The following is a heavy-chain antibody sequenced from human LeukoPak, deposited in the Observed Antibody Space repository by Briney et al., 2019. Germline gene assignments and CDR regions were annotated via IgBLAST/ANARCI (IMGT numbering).Heavy chain of an antibody. CDR2: ISSSSTI. V-gene: IGHV3-48*01. CDR3: ARKRDYYDILTGYYGGWDY. J-gene: IGHJ4*02. Sequence: GGSLRLSCAASGFTFSSYSMNWVRQAPGKGLEWVSYISSSSTIYYADSVKGRFTISRDNAKNSLYLQMNSLRAEDTAVYYCARKRDYYDILTGYYGGWDYWGQGTLVTVSS. D-gene: IGHD3-9*01. CDR1: GFTFSSYS.